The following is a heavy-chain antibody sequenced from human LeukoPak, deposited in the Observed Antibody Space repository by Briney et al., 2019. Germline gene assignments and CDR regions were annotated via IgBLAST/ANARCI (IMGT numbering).Heavy chain of an antibody. V-gene: IGHV1-46*01. CDR2: INPSGGST. CDR3: ARDRITIFGVVSTRVNRDYYYYYMDV. D-gene: IGHD3-3*01. J-gene: IGHJ6*03. Sequence: ASVKVSCKASGYTFTSYYMHWVRQAPGQGLEWMGIINPSGGSTSYAQKFQGRVTMTRDMSTSTVYMELSSLRSEDTAVYYCARDRITIFGVVSTRVNRDYYYYYMDVWGKGTTVTVS. CDR1: GYTFTSYY.